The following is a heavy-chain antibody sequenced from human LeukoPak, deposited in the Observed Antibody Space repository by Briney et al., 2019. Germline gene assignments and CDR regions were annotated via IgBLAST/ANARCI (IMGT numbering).Heavy chain of an antibody. CDR1: GGSINNYF. CDR3: ARGIADPYSFDS. Sequence: SETLSLTCTVSGGSINNYFWSWMRQPPGEGLEWIAYISSYGSTNYSPSLKSRVTMSVDKSKNQFSLNLSSVTAADTAVYYCARGIADPYSFDSWGQGTLVTVSS. CDR2: ISSYGST. J-gene: IGHJ4*02. D-gene: IGHD6-13*01. V-gene: IGHV4-59*12.